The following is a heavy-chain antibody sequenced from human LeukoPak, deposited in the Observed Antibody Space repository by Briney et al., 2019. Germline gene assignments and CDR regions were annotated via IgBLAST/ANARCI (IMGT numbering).Heavy chain of an antibody. CDR2: ISSSGSTI. CDR1: GFNVRSKY. V-gene: IGHV3-11*01. J-gene: IGHJ4*02. Sequence: GGSLRLSCAASGFNVRSKYMSWVRQAPGKGLEWVSYISSSGSTIDYADSVKGRFTISRDNAKNSLYLQMSSLRAEDTAVYYCARRRDFFDYWGQGTLVTVSS. CDR3: ARRRDFFDY.